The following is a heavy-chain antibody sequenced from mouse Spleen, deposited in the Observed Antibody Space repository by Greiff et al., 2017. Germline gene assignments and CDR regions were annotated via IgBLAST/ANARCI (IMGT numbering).Heavy chain of an antibody. CDR1: GYAFSSSW. CDR3: AREGYMITTYYFDY. V-gene: IGHV1-82*01. CDR2: IYPGDGDT. J-gene: IGHJ2*01. Sequence: QVQLQQSGPELVKPGASVKISCKASGYAFSSSWMNWVKQRPGKGLEWIGRIYPGDGDTNYNGKFKGKATLTADKSSSTAYMQLSSLTSEDSAVYFCAREGYMITTYYFDYWGQGTTLTVSS. D-gene: IGHD2-4*01.